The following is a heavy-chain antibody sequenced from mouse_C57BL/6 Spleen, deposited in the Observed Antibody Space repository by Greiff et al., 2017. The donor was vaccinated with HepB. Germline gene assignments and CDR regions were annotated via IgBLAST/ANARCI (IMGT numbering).Heavy chain of an antibody. CDR3: ARRDLLWSYFDY. J-gene: IGHJ2*01. CDR2: IYPGDGDT. Sequence: QVQLKQSGAELVKPGASVKISCKASGYAFSSYWMNWVKQRPGKGLEWIGQIYPGDGDTNYNGKFKGKATLTADKSSSTAYMQLSSLTSEDSAVYFCARRDLLWSYFDYWGQATTLTVSS. D-gene: IGHD2-1*01. CDR1: GYAFSSYW. V-gene: IGHV1-80*01.